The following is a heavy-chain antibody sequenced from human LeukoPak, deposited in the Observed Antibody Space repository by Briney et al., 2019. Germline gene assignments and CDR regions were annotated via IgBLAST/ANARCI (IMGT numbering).Heavy chain of an antibody. CDR1: GLTVSSTY. V-gene: IGHV3-53*01. CDR3: ARAYSSSWYPRYFQH. J-gene: IGHJ1*01. Sequence: GGPLKSSGQASGLTVSSTYRTWFGQAPGKGLKGAPVIYSGGSTYYADSVKGRFTISRDNFKNTLYLQMNSLRAEDTAVYYCARAYSSSWYPRYFQHWGQGTLVTVSS. CDR2: IYSGGST. D-gene: IGHD6-13*01.